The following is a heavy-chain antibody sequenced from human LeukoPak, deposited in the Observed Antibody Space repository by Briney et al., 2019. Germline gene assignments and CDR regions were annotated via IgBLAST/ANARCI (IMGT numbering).Heavy chain of an antibody. Sequence: SETLSLTCAVYGGSFSGYYWSWIRQPPGKGLEWIGEINHSGSTNYNPSLKSRVTISVDTSKNQFSLKLSSVTAADTAVYYCAIGPLLRYFDWSPYYFDYWGQGTLVTVSS. CDR3: AIGPLLRYFDWSPYYFDY. J-gene: IGHJ4*02. CDR2: INHSGST. CDR1: GGSFSGYY. V-gene: IGHV4-34*01. D-gene: IGHD3-9*01.